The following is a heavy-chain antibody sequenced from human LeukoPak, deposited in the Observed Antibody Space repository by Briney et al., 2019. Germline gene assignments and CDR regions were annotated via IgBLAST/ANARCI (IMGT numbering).Heavy chain of an antibody. CDR3: ARGRYNWNDGYYYYYMDV. D-gene: IGHD1-1*01. V-gene: IGHV3-11*04. J-gene: IGHJ6*03. CDR2: ISSSGSSI. Sequence: PGGSLRLSCAASGFTFSDYYMSWIRQAPGKGLEWVSYISSSGSSIYYADSVKGRFTISRDNAKNSLYLQMSSLRAEDTAVYYCARGRYNWNDGYYYYYMDVWGKGTTVTVSS. CDR1: GFTFSDYY.